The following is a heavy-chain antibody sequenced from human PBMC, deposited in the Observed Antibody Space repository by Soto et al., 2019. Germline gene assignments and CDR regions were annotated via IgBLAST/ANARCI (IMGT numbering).Heavy chain of an antibody. D-gene: IGHD3-10*01. V-gene: IGHV1-18*01. CDR3: ARDHPLWFGELLSPFFDY. Sequence: QVQLVQSGAEVKKPGASVKVSCKASGYTFTSYGISWVRQAPGQGLEWMGWISAYNGNTNYAQKLQGRVTMTTDTSTSTAYMELRSLRSDDTAVYYCARDHPLWFGELLSPFFDYWGQGTLVTVSS. CDR2: ISAYNGNT. J-gene: IGHJ4*02. CDR1: GYTFTSYG.